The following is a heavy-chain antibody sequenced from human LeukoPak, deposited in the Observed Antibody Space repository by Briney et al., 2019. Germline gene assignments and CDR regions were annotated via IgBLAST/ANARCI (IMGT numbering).Heavy chain of an antibody. V-gene: IGHV7-4-1*02. CDR2: INTNTGNP. D-gene: IGHD2-2*01. CDR3: ARDHVKLGSSFHPFDAFDV. Sequence: GASVKVSCKSSGYTFTNHAMNWVRQAPGQGLEWMGWINTNTGNPTYAQGFTGRFVFSLDTSVSTAYLQISSLKAEDTAVYYCARDHVKLGSSFHPFDAFDVWGQGTLVTVSS. CDR1: GYTFTNHA. J-gene: IGHJ3*01.